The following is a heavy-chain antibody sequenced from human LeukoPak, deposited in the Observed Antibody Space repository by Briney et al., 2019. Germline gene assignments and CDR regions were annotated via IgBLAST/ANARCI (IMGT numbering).Heavy chain of an antibody. V-gene: IGHV1-58*02. J-gene: IGHJ5*02. D-gene: IGHD1-26*01. CDR2: IVLGSESR. Sequence: SVKVSCKASGFTFSSSTMQWVRQACGQPLEWIGWIVLGSESREYAQKLQGRVTLTRDMSTNTAYMELSSLTSEDTAVYYCAAERYSDSCCWFDPWGQGTLVTVSS. CDR1: GFTFSSST. CDR3: AAERYSDSCCWFDP.